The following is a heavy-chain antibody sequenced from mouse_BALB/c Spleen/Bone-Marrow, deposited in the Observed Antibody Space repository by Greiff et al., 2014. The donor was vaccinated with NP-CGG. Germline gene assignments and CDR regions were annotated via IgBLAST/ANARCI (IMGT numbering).Heavy chain of an antibody. CDR2: IHPSDSET. CDR1: GYSFITYW. V-gene: IGHV1-61*01. CDR3: ARGHYSMDY. J-gene: IGHJ4*01. Sequence: VKLMESGAELVRPGASVKLSCKASGYSFITYWMNWLKQRPGEGLEWIGMIHPSDSETRLNQKFNDKATLTVDESSSIVYMQLSSPTSEDSAVYYCARGHYSMDYWGQGTSDIVSS.